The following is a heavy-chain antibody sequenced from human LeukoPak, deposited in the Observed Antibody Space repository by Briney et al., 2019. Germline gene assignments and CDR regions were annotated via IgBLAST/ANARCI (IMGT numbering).Heavy chain of an antibody. D-gene: IGHD2-15*01. CDR2: INPSGGST. Sequence: ASVKVSCKASGYTFTSYYMHWVRQAPGQGLEWMGIINPSGGSTSCAQKFQGRVTMTRDTSTSTVYMELSSLRSEDTAVYYCARHPFATPFDFWGRGTLVTVSS. V-gene: IGHV1-46*01. J-gene: IGHJ4*02. CDR3: ARHPFATPFDF. CDR1: GYTFTSYY.